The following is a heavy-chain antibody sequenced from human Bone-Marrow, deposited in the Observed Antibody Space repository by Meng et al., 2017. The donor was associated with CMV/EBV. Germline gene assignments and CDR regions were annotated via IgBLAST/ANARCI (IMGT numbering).Heavy chain of an antibody. Sequence: ASVKVSCKASGYTFTSYGFSWVRQAPGQGLEWMGWISAYNGNTNYAQKLQGRVTMTTDTSTSTAYMELSSLRFDDAAVYYCARSMAASIPSDFWGQGTVVTVSS. CDR1: GYTFTSYG. CDR2: ISAYNGNT. J-gene: IGHJ4*02. V-gene: IGHV1-18*01. D-gene: IGHD6-13*01. CDR3: ARSMAASIPSDF.